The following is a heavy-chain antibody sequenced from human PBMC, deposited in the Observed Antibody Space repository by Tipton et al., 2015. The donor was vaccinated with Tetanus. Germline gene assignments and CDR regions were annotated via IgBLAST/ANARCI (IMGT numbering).Heavy chain of an antibody. V-gene: IGHV3-11*04. J-gene: IGHJ5*02. CDR2: IRSRGDTI. D-gene: IGHD5-18*01. Sequence: GSLRLSCAASGFIFSDYYMSWIRQAPGKGLEWVSYIRSRGDTIYYADSVKGRFTISRDNAKNTLYLQMNSLRAEDTAVYFCARDRFGYSYYIPSNWFGPWGQGTRVTVSS. CDR3: ARDRFGYSYYIPSNWFGP. CDR1: GFIFSDYY.